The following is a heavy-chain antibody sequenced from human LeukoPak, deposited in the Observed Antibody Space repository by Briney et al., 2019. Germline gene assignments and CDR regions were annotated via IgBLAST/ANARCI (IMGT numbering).Heavy chain of an antibody. CDR1: GGSFSGYY. D-gene: IGHD6-19*01. CDR3: ARGLRYSSGRYVDY. Sequence: PSETLSLTCAVYGGSFSGYYWSWIRQPPGKGLEWIGEINHSGSTNYNPSLKSRVTISVDTSKNQFSLKLSSVTAADTAVYYCARGLRYSSGRYVDYWGQGTLVTVSS. V-gene: IGHV4-34*01. CDR2: INHSGST. J-gene: IGHJ4*02.